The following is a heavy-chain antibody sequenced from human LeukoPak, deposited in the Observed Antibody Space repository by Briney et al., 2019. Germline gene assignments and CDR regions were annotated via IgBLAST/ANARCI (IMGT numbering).Heavy chain of an antibody. CDR2: INPNSGGT. Sequence: ASVNVSCKASGYTFTAYYIHWVRQAPGQGLEWMVWINPNSGGTNYAQKFQGRVTMTRDTSISTAYIELSRLRSDDTAMYFCARRCDTSSYYTYYFDYWGQGTLVTVSS. CDR3: ARRCDTSSYYTYYFDY. CDR1: GYTFTAYY. D-gene: IGHD3-22*01. V-gene: IGHV1-2*02. J-gene: IGHJ4*02.